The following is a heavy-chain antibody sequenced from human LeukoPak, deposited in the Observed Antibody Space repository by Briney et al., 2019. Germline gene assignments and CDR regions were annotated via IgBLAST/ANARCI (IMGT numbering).Heavy chain of an antibody. CDR2: IIPIFGTA. CDR1: GGTFSSYA. J-gene: IGHJ4*02. Sequence: SVKVSCKASGGTFSSYAISWVRQAPGQGLEWMGGIIPIFGTANYARKFQGRVTITADESTSTAYMELSSLRSEDTAVYYCASRIAARPGLDYWGQGTLVTVSS. V-gene: IGHV1-69*13. CDR3: ASRIAARPGLDY. D-gene: IGHD6-6*01.